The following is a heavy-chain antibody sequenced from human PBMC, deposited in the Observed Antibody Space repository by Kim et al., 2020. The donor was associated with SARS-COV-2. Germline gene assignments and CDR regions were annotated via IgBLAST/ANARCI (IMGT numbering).Heavy chain of an antibody. D-gene: IGHD3-10*01. CDR3: ARGFSSGY. V-gene: IGHV3-53*01. CDR1: GFTVSSNS. J-gene: IGHJ4*02. Sequence: GGSLRLSCAASGFTVSSNSMNWFPQAPGKGLEWVSVIYSGGNTYYADSVKGRFTISRDNSKNTLYLQMNSLKADNTAVHTWARGFSSGYWGQGARVTVSS. CDR2: IYSGGNT.